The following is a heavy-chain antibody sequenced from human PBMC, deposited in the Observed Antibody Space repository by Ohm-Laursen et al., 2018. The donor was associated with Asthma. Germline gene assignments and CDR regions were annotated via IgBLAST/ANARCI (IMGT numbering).Heavy chain of an antibody. D-gene: IGHD3-9*01. CDR3: AKVSNYDILTGYIFDY. CDR1: GASFSTYY. CDR2: IYYSGST. Sequence: SETLSLTCTLSGASFSTYYWGWIRQPPGKGLEWIGYIYYSGSTNYNPSLKSRVTISVDTSKNQFSLKLSSVTAADTAVYYCAKVSNYDILTGYIFDYWGQGTLVTVSS. J-gene: IGHJ4*02. V-gene: IGHV4-59*01.